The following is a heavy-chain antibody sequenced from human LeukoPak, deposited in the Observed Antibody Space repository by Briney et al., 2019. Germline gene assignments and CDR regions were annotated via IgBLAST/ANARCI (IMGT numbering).Heavy chain of an antibody. V-gene: IGHV4-59*01. CDR3: ARLGQDVVSIFEGYYYMDV. CDR2: IYYSGST. D-gene: IGHD3-3*01. Sequence: SETLSLTCTVSGGSISSYYWSWIRQPPGKGLEWIGYIYYSGSTNYNPSLKSRVTISVDTSKNQFSLKLSSVTAADTAVYYCARLGQDVVSIFEGYYYMDVWGKGTTVTASS. J-gene: IGHJ6*03. CDR1: GGSISSYY.